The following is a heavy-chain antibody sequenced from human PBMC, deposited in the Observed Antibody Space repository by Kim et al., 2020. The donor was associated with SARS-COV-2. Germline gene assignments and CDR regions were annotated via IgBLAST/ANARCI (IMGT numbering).Heavy chain of an antibody. J-gene: IGHJ2*01. Sequence: NKTYPAALKGRFTISRDNSKNTLYMERNSRRAEDPAVYYGARDGGGYFDLWGRGTLVTVSS. D-gene: IGHD3-10*01. V-gene: IGHV3-30*01. CDR2: NK. CDR3: ARDGGGYFDL.